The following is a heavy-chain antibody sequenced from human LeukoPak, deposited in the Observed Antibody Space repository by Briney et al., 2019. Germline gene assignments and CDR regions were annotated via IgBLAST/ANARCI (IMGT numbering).Heavy chain of an antibody. D-gene: IGHD3-16*01. Sequence: GASVKVSCKASGYRFTAYSMHWVRQAPGLGLEWMGWINPNSGETKSAQNFQARVTMTRDTSISTVYLELSSLRSDDTAVFYCARASGGGQTSFDFWGQGTVVTVSS. CDR2: INPNSGET. J-gene: IGHJ3*01. V-gene: IGHV1-2*02. CDR3: ARASGGGQTSFDF. CDR1: GYRFTAYS.